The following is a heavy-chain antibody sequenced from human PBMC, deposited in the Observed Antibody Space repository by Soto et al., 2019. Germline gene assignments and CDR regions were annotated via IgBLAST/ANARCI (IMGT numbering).Heavy chain of an antibody. V-gene: IGHV4-31*03. CDR1: GGSISSGGYY. J-gene: IGHJ4*02. CDR2: IYYSGST. CDR3: ARSPYCSSTSCYEEYYFDY. D-gene: IGHD2-2*01. Sequence: TLSLTCTVSGGSISSGGYYWSWIRQHPGKGLEWIGYIYYSGSTYYNPSLKSRVTISVDTSKNQFSLKLSSVTAADTAVYYCARSPYCSSTSCYEEYYFDYWGQGTLVTVSS.